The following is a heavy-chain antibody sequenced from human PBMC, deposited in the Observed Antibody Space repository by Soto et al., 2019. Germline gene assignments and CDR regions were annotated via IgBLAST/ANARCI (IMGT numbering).Heavy chain of an antibody. J-gene: IGHJ3*02. CDR2: ISYDGSNK. CDR3: ARDRSTMIGDKDAFDI. V-gene: IGHV3-30-3*01. Sequence: QVQLVESGGGVVQPGRSLRLSCAASGFTFSSYAMHWVRQAPGKGLEWVAVISYDGSNKYYADSVKGRFTISRDNSKNALYLQMNSLRAEDTAVYYCARDRSTMIGDKDAFDIWGQGTMVTVSS. D-gene: IGHD3-22*01. CDR1: GFTFSSYA.